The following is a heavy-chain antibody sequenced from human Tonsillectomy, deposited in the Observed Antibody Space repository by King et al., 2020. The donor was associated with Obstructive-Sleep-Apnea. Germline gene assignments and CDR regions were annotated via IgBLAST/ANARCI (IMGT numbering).Heavy chain of an antibody. CDR2: FYQVDSKA. V-gene: IGHV5-51*01. CDR3: VIQKSGSYRHLDS. Sequence: QLVQSGAEVRKPGESLKISCKGSGFTFMNYWIGWVRQMPGKGLEWMGIFYQVDSKARYSPSFEGRVTITFDRSSTAYLQWSSLKASDTAMYYCVIQKSGSYRHLDSWGPGTQVTVSS. J-gene: IGHJ4*02. D-gene: IGHD2-15*01. CDR1: GFTFMNYW.